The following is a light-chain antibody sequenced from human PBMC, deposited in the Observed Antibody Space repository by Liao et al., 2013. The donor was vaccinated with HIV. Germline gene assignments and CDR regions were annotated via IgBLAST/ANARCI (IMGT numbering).Light chain of an antibody. CDR2: YDS. J-gene: IGLJ1*01. CDR3: QVWDSSSDHFYV. Sequence: SYELTQPPSVSVSPGQTASITCSGDKLGDKYACWYQQKPGQAPVLVIYYDSDRPSRIPERISGSNSGNTATLTISRVEAGDEADYYCQVWDSSSDHFYVFGTGTKVTVL. V-gene: IGLV3-1*01. CDR1: KLGDKY.